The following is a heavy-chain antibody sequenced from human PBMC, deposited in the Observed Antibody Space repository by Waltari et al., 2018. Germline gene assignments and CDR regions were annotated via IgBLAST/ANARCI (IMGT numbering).Heavy chain of an antibody. D-gene: IGHD2-2*01. Sequence: QVQLVQSGAEVKKPGSSVKVSCKASGGTFSSYTISWVRQAPGQGLEWMGRIIPILGIANYAQKFQGRVTITADKSTSTAYMELSSLRSEDTAVYYCARAKVVPAAIGSNYYYYGMDVWGQGTTVTVSS. CDR3: ARAKVVPAAIGSNYYYYGMDV. CDR1: GGTFSSYT. CDR2: IIPILGIA. J-gene: IGHJ6*02. V-gene: IGHV1-69*02.